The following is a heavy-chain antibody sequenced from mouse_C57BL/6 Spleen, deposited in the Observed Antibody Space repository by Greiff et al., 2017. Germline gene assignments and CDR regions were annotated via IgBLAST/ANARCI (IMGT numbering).Heavy chain of an antibody. CDR3: ARASNWDGYFDV. Sequence: QVQLQQSGAELVKPGASVKISCKASGYAFSSYWMNWVKQRPGKGLEWIGQIYPGDGDTNYNGQFKGKATLTADKSSSTAYMQLSSLTSEDSAVYFCARASNWDGYFDVWGTGTTVAVSS. D-gene: IGHD4-1*01. CDR1: GYAFSSYW. J-gene: IGHJ1*03. V-gene: IGHV1-80*01. CDR2: IYPGDGDT.